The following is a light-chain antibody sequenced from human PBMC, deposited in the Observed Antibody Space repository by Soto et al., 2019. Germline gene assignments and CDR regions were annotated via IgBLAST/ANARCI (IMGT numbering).Light chain of an antibody. CDR1: SSDVGSHNL. CDR3: CSYGGSSAV. V-gene: IGLV2-23*02. J-gene: IGLJ7*01. CDR2: EVS. Sequence: QSVLTQPASVSGSPGQSITISCTGTSSDVGSHNLVSWYQQHPGQAPKLMIYEVSKRPLGVSARFSASKSGNTASLTISGLQAEYEADYYCCSYGGSSAVFGGGTQLTVL.